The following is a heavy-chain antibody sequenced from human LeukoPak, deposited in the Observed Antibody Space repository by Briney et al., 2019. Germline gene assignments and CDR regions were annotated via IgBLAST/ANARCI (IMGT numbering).Heavy chain of an antibody. Sequence: ASVKVSCKASGYTFTTYDINWVRQATGQGLEWVGWMNPNSGNTGYAQKFQGRVTMTRNTSISTAYMKLSSLRSEDTAVYYCARGPNKSDGGNSGSAWFDPWGQGTLVTVSS. D-gene: IGHD4-23*01. CDR1: GYTFTTYD. CDR2: MNPNSGNT. V-gene: IGHV1-8*01. J-gene: IGHJ5*02. CDR3: ARGPNKSDGGNSGSAWFDP.